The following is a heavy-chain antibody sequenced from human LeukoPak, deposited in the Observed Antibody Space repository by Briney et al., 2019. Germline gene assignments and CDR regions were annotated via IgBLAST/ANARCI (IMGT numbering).Heavy chain of an antibody. CDR1: GDSISSSY. V-gene: IGHV4-59*01. CDR3: ARGYYDRSGSSNPFAS. CDR2: VHYTGKT. J-gene: IGHJ4*02. D-gene: IGHD3-22*01. Sequence: PSETLSLTCTVSGDSISSSYWSWIRQPPGKRLEWVGYVHYTGKTNYKPSLNNRATISVDMSNKQFSLTLTFVTLADTAVYYCARGYYDRSGSSNPFASWGQGTLVTVSA.